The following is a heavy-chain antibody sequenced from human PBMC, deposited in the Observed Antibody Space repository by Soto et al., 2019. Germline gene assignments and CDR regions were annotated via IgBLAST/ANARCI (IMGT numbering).Heavy chain of an antibody. D-gene: IGHD5-18*01. J-gene: IGHJ4*02. V-gene: IGHV4-39*01. CDR1: GGSIRSSSYY. CDR3: ARGYSYGNYYFDY. Sequence: PSETLSLTCTVSGGSIRSSSYYWGWIRQPPGKGLEWIGSIYYSGSTYYNPSLKSRVTISVDTSKNQFSLKLSSVTAADTAVYYCARGYSYGNYYFDYWGQGTLVTVSS. CDR2: IYYSGST.